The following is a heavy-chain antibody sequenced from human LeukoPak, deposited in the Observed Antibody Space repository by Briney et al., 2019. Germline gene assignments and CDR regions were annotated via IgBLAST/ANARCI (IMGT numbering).Heavy chain of an antibody. J-gene: IGHJ6*02. D-gene: IGHD2/OR15-2a*01. V-gene: IGHV4-59*08. CDR3: AVSTYGHYYYGMDV. Sequence: SETLSLTCTVSGGSISSYYWSWIRQPPGKGLEWIGYIYYSGSTNYNPSLKSRVTISVDTSKNQFSLELSSVTAADTAVYYCAVSTYGHYYYGMDVWGQGTTVTVSS. CDR1: GGSISSYY. CDR2: IYYSGST.